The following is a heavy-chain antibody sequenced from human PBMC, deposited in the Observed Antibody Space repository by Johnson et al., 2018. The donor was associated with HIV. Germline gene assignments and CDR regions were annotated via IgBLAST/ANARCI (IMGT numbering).Heavy chain of an antibody. CDR1: GFTFSNYG. D-gene: IGHD2-15*01. CDR3: TTGDCSGGSCHAFDI. Sequence: QMQLVESGGGVVQPGRSLRLSCAAFGFTFSNYGVHWVRQAPGKGLEWVSVIYSGGSTYYADSVKGRFAISRDNSKNTLYLQMNSLKSEDMAVYYCTTGDCSGGSCHAFDIWGQGTMVTVSS. CDR2: IYSGGST. V-gene: IGHV3-NL1*01. J-gene: IGHJ3*02.